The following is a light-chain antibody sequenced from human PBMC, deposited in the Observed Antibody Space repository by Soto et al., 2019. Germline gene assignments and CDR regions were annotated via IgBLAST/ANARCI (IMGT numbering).Light chain of an antibody. CDR1: QSVSSS. Sequence: EIVLTQSPATLSLSPGERATISCRASQSVSSSLAWYQQKPGQAPRLLIYDASNRATGIPARFSGSGSGTDFTLTISSLEPEDFAVYYCQQRSDWPRTFGQGTKVDIK. CDR2: DAS. J-gene: IGKJ1*01. CDR3: QQRSDWPRT. V-gene: IGKV3-11*01.